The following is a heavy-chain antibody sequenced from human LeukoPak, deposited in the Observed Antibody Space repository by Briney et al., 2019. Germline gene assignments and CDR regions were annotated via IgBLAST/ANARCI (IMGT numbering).Heavy chain of an antibody. CDR3: ARSGRYSSSWYEVGGYFDY. CDR2: IYYSGST. D-gene: IGHD6-13*01. V-gene: IGHV4-39*07. J-gene: IGHJ4*02. CDR1: GGSISSSSYY. Sequence: SETLSLTCTVSGGSISSSSYYWGWIRQPPGKGLEWIGSIYYSGSTYYNPSLKSRVTISVDTSKNQFSLKLSSVTAADTAVYYCARSGRYSSSWYEVGGYFDYWGQGTLVTVSS.